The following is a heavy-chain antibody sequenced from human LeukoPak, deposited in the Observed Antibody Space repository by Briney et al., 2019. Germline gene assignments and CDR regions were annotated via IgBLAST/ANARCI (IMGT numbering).Heavy chain of an antibody. Sequence: SGTLSLTCAVSGGSISSSNWWSWVRQPPGKGLEWIGEIYHSGSTNYNPSLKSRVTISVDKSKNQFSLKLSSVTAADTAVYYCARQFLSGYYGMDVWGQGTTVTVSS. J-gene: IGHJ6*02. D-gene: IGHD1-26*01. CDR2: IYHSGST. CDR3: ARQFLSGYYGMDV. CDR1: GGSISSSNW. V-gene: IGHV4-4*02.